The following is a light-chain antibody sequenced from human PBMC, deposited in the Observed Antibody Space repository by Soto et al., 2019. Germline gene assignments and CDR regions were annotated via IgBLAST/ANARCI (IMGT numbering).Light chain of an antibody. CDR1: QSITSW. CDR2: KAY. Sequence: DIQMTQSPSTLSTSVGDSVTITCRASQSITSWLARYQQKPGKAPKLLIYKAYTLGSGVSSRFSGSGSQTEVTLTSSSLQPDDFATYYCHQYNDYPWTFGQGTRV. J-gene: IGKJ1*01. CDR3: HQYNDYPWT. V-gene: IGKV1-5*03.